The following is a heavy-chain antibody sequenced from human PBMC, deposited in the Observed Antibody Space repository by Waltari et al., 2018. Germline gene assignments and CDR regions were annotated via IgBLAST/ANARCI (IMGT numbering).Heavy chain of an antibody. CDR2: IYHSGST. J-gene: IGHJ6*02. V-gene: IGHV4-4*02. CDR3: ARGFVDFWSENGMDV. D-gene: IGHD3-3*01. Sequence: QVQLQESGPGLVKPSGTLSLTCSVSGGSISSSNWWSWVRQPPGKGLEWSGEIYHSGSTNYNPSRKSRVTISVDKSKNQFSRKLSSVTAADTAVYYCARGFVDFWSENGMDVWGQGTTVTVSS. CDR1: GGSISSSNW.